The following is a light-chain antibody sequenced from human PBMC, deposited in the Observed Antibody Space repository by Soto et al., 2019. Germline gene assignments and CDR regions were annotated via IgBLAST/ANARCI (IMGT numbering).Light chain of an antibody. CDR2: KVS. Sequence: DVVMTQSPLSLPVTLGQPASISCRSSQSLVYSDGNAYLNWCHQRPGKSPRRLIEKVSYRDSGVPDRFSGRGSGTDFTMQISRVEAEDVGVYYCMQRTPWPPYTFGQGTKLEIK. V-gene: IGKV2-30*01. J-gene: IGKJ2*01. CDR1: QSLVYSDGNAY. CDR3: MQRTPWPPYT.